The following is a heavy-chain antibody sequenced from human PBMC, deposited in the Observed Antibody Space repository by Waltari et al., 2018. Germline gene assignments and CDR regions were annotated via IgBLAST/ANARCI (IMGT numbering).Heavy chain of an antibody. Sequence: EVQLVESGGGLVQPGGSLRLSCAASGFTFSSYWMHWVRQAPGKGLVSVSQINTDGRIRNYADSVKGRFTISRDNAKNTLFLQMNSLRAEDTAVYYCVLYSSSFLGDCWGQGTLVTVSS. J-gene: IGHJ4*02. CDR3: VLYSSSFLGDC. CDR2: INTDGRIR. CDR1: GFTFSSYW. D-gene: IGHD6-13*01. V-gene: IGHV3-74*01.